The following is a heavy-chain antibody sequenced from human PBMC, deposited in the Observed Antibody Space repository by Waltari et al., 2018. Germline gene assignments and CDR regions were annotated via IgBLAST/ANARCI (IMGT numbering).Heavy chain of an antibody. J-gene: IGHJ4*02. CDR2: TTDSERT. V-gene: IGHV4-34*02. CDR1: GGSFRGYY. D-gene: IGHD1-1*01. Sequence: QVQLQKWGAGLLKPSETLSLTCAVYGGSFRGYYWSWIRQPPGKGLEWIGKTTDSERTKYNPSLKSRISISVDTSKNQFPLTVFSVTAADAAVYYCARGDGTGKYGYWGQGTRVTVSS. CDR3: ARGDGTGKYGY.